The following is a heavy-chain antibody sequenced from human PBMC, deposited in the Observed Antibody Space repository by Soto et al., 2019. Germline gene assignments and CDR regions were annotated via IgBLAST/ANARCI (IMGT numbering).Heavy chain of an antibody. CDR2: ISGYNGDT. V-gene: IGHV1-18*01. Sequence: QGQLVQSGPEVKKPGASVKVSCKASGYTFSRYGISWVRQAPGQGLEWMGWISGYNGDTKYAQKVQGRVTMTIDTSTYTAYMELRSLPSDDTAIYYCATNGQPPYYYYGMDVWGQGTTVTVS. CDR3: ATNGQPPYYYYGMDV. D-gene: IGHD2-8*01. CDR1: GYTFSRYG. J-gene: IGHJ6*02.